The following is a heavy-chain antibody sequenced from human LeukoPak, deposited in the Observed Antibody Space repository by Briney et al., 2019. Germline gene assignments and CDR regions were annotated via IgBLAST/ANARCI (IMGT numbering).Heavy chain of an antibody. Sequence: ASVKVSCKASGYTFTGYYMHWVRQAPGQGLEWMGWINPNGGGTNYAQKFQGWVTMTRDTSISTAYMELSRLRSDDTAVYYCARVGLVAAGPLHYWGQGTLVTVSS. CDR3: ARVGLVAAGPLHY. CDR2: INPNGGGT. D-gene: IGHD1-26*01. J-gene: IGHJ4*02. V-gene: IGHV1-2*04. CDR1: GYTFTGYY.